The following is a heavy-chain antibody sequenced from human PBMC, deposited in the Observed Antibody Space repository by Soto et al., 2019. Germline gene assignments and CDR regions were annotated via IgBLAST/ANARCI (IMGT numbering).Heavy chain of an antibody. Sequence: GSLRLSCAASGFTFSSYSMNWVRQAPGKGLEWVSYISGSSSDTHYADSVKGRFTISRDNAKNSLYLQMNSLRAEDSAVYYCARGIHNNYGVTPAYWGQGTLVTVSS. CDR3: ARGIHNNYGVTPAY. D-gene: IGHD2-8*01. J-gene: IGHJ4*02. V-gene: IGHV3-21*05. CDR2: ISGSSSDT. CDR1: GFTFSSYS.